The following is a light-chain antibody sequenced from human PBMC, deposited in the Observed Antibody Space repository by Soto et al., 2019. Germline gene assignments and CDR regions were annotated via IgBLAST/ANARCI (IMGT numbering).Light chain of an antibody. CDR3: SSYTSSSTLVV. J-gene: IGLJ2*01. CDR2: DVS. V-gene: IGLV2-14*01. CDR1: SSDVGGYNY. Sequence: QSVLTQPASVSGSPGQSITISCTGTSSDVGGYNYVSWYQQHPGKAPKLMIYDVSHRPSGVSNRFSGSKSGNTASLTISGLQAEDEADYYCSSYTSSSTLVVFGGGTKVTVL.